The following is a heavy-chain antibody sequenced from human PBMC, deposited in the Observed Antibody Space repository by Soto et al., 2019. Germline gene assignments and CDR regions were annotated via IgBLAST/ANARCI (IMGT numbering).Heavy chain of an antibody. Sequence: QVQLVQSGAEVKKPGSSVKVSCKASGGTFSSYAISWVRQAPGQGLEWMGGIIPIFGTANYAQKFQGRVTITADESTSTAYMELSSLRSEDTAVYYCARGMDGTVTTEDPGDYFDYWGQGTLVTVSS. CDR2: IIPIFGTA. CDR3: ARGMDGTVTTEDPGDYFDY. V-gene: IGHV1-69*12. J-gene: IGHJ4*02. D-gene: IGHD4-4*01. CDR1: GGTFSSYA.